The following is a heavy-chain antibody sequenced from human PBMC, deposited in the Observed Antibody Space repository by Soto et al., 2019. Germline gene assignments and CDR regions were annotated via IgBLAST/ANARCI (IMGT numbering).Heavy chain of an antibody. CDR3: ARYPLDIESLPAKGP. D-gene: IGHD2-2*01. Sequence: PGESLKISCKGFGYNFPNYWITWVRQMPGKGLEWMGRIDPRDSKTDYSPPFQGHVTFSVDKSITTAYLQWSSLKASDTAMYYCARYPLDIESLPAKGPWGQGTLVTVSS. J-gene: IGHJ5*02. V-gene: IGHV5-10-1*01. CDR1: GYNFPNYW. CDR2: IDPRDSKT.